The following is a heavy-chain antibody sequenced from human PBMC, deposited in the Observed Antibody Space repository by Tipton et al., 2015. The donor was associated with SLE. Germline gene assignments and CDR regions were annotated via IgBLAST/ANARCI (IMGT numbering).Heavy chain of an antibody. D-gene: IGHD1-1*01. CDR2: INHGTGT. CDR1: GGSFSGYY. Sequence: TLSLTCTVYGGSFSGYYWSWVRQPPGKGLEWIGEINHGTGTKYNPSLKSRVTISLDSSKNQFSLKLSSVTAADTAVYYCATSPRYALDIWGQGTTVTVSS. J-gene: IGHJ3*02. V-gene: IGHV4-34*01. CDR3: ATSPRYALDI.